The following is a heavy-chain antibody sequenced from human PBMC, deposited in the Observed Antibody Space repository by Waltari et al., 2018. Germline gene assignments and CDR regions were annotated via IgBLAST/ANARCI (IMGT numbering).Heavy chain of an antibody. D-gene: IGHD5-12*01. CDR2: IIPIFGTA. CDR1: GGTFSSYA. V-gene: IGHV1-69*12. Sequence: QVQLVQSGAEVKKPGSSVKVTCKASGGTFSSYAISWVRQAPGQGLEWMGGIIPIFGTANYAQKFQGRVTITADESTSTAYMELSSLRSEDTAVYYCARDGRDGYNLEYYFDYWGQGTLVTVSS. J-gene: IGHJ4*02. CDR3: ARDGRDGYNLEYYFDY.